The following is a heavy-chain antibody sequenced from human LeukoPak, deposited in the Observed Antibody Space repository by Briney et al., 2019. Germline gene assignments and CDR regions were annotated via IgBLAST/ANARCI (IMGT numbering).Heavy chain of an antibody. J-gene: IGHJ5*02. CDR1: GYSFTSYW. V-gene: IGHV5-10-1*01. CDR2: IDPSDSYT. D-gene: IGHD3-10*01. Sequence: RGESLKISCKGSGYSFTSYWISWVRQMPGKVLEWMGRIDPSDSYTNYSPSFQGHVTISADKSISTAYLQWSSLKASDTAMYYCARHGPITMVRGFDPWGQGTLVTVSS. CDR3: ARHGPITMVRGFDP.